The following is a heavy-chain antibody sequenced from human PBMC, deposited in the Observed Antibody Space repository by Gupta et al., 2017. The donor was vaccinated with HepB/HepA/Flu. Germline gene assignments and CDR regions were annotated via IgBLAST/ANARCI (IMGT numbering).Heavy chain of an antibody. J-gene: IGHJ5*02. CDR1: GGSISSSSYY. CDR2: IYHSGSP. V-gene: IGHV4-39*01. Sequence: QLQLQESGPGLVKPSETLSLTCTVSGGSISSSSYYWGWIRQPPGKGLEWIGSIYHSGSPYYNPPHKCRVTLSVATSNHQFSLKLRSVPDQETALYYCSSRKILLKYNWFAAWGQVTLVTVSS. CDR3: SSRKILLKYNWFAA. D-gene: IGHD5-18*01.